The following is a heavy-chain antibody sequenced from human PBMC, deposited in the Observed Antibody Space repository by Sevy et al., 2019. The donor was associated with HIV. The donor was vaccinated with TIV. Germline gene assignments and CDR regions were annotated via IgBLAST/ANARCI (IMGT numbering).Heavy chain of an antibody. Sequence: GGSLRLSCAASGFTFSDYYMSWIRQAPGKGLEWVSYISSSGSTIYYADSVKGRFTISRDNAKNSLYLQMNSLRAEDTAVYYCASDSSGYSGYDHFDYWGQGTLVTVSS. J-gene: IGHJ4*02. CDR2: ISSSGSTI. D-gene: IGHD5-12*01. CDR3: ASDSSGYSGYDHFDY. V-gene: IGHV3-11*01. CDR1: GFTFSDYY.